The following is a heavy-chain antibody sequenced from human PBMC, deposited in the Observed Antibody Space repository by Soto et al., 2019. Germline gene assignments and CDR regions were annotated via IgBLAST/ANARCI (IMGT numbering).Heavy chain of an antibody. J-gene: IGHJ5*02. CDR1: GGSISSGGYS. CDR2: IYHSGST. CDR3: ASRPPYYYGSGSYGCDP. V-gene: IGHV4-30-2*01. D-gene: IGHD3-10*01. Sequence: QLQLQESGSGLVKPSQTLSLTCAVSGGSISSGGYSWSWIRQPPGKGLECIGYIYHSGSTYYNPSLKRRATISVDRPKNQFSLKLSSVTAADTAVYCCASRPPYYYGSGSYGCDPGGQGTLVTVSS.